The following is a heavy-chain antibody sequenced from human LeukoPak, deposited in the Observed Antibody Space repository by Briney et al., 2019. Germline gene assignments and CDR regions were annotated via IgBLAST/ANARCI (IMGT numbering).Heavy chain of an antibody. Sequence: SETLSLTCTVSGGSIRSSSYNWGWIRQPPGKGLEWIGSIHYTGTTFYNPSLKSRVTISVDKSKNQFSLKLSSVTAADTAVYYCARAGDYFDYWGQGTLVTVSS. V-gene: IGHV4-39*07. CDR1: GGSIRSSSYN. J-gene: IGHJ4*02. CDR3: ARAGDYFDY. CDR2: IHYTGTT.